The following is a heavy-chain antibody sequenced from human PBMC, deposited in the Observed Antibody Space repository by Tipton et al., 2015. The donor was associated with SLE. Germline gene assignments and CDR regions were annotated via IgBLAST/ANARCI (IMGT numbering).Heavy chain of an antibody. CDR3: ARARGGDFWRGSFDS. CDR2: VSGSGDST. D-gene: IGHD3-3*01. CDR1: GFDFRSYG. J-gene: IGHJ4*02. V-gene: IGHV3-23*01. Sequence: SLRLSCAASGFDFRSYGMTWVRQAPGKGLEWVSAVSGSGDSTYYADSVKGRFTISRDNSKNTLYLQMNTLRAEDTAVYYCARARGGDFWRGSFDSWGQGILVTVFS.